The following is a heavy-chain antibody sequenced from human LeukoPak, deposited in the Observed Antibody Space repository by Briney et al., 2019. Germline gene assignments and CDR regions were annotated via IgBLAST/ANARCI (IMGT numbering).Heavy chain of an antibody. V-gene: IGHV3-48*03. CDR2: ISSSGSTI. D-gene: IGHD4-23*01. CDR1: GFTFSSYE. CDR3: ARTVARIGY. J-gene: IGHJ4*02. Sequence: GESLRLSCAASGFTFSSYEMNWVRQAPGKGLEWVSHISSSGSTIYYTDSVKGRSTISRDNSKNLLYLQMNSLRAEDTAIYYCARTVARIGYWGQGTLVTVSS.